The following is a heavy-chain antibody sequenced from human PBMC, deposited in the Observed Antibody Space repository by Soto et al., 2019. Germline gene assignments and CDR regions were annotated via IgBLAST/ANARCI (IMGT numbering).Heavy chain of an antibody. V-gene: IGHV1-69*04. CDR3: ARDCSSTSCYEDY. J-gene: IGHJ4*02. CDR2: IIPILGIA. Sequence: SVKVSCKASGGTFSSYTISWVRQAPGQGLEWMGRIIPILGIANYAQKFQGRVTITADKSTSTAYMELSSLRSEDTAVYYCARDCSSTSCYEDYWGQGTLVTVSS. D-gene: IGHD2-2*01. CDR1: GGTFSSYT.